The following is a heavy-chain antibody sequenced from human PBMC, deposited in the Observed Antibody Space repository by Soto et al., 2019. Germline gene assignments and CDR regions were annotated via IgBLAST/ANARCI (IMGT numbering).Heavy chain of an antibody. D-gene: IGHD3-22*01. CDR3: ARSYYYDSSGYYYPSPIDY. V-gene: IGHV1-3*01. CDR2: INAGNGNT. J-gene: IGHJ4*02. Sequence: ASVKVSCKASGYTFTSYAMHWVRQAPGQRLEWMGWINAGNGNTKYSQKFQGRVTITRDTSASTAYMELSSLRSEDTAVYYCARSYYYDSSGYYYPSPIDYWGQGTLVTVS. CDR1: GYTFTSYA.